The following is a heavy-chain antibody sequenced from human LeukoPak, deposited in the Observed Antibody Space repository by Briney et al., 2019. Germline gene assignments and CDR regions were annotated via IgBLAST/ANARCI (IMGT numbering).Heavy chain of an antibody. D-gene: IGHD4-11*01. CDR2: MSGSGGNT. Sequence: GGSLRLSCAASGFTFSSYVMSWVRQAPGKGLEWVSAMSGSGGNTYYADSIKGRFAISRDNSKNTLYLQVNSLRVEDTAVYYCAKGNYGQYDYWGQGTLVTVSS. CDR3: AKGNYGQYDY. CDR1: GFTFSSYV. V-gene: IGHV3-23*01. J-gene: IGHJ4*02.